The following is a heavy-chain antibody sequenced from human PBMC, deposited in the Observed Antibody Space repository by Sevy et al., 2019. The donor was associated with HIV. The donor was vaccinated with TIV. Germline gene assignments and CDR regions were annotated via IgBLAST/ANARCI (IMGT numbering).Heavy chain of an antibody. CDR2: ISNTGIYI. D-gene: IGHD5-18*01. Sequence: GGSLRLSCAASGFTFSSYIINWVRQAPGKGLEWVSSISNTGIYIYYADSVKGRLTIARDNAKNSLYLQMISLRAEDTAVYYCARYEEDTTLVNAFDIWGQGTMVTVSS. V-gene: IGHV3-21*01. CDR3: ARYEEDTTLVNAFDI. CDR1: GFTFSSYI. J-gene: IGHJ3*02.